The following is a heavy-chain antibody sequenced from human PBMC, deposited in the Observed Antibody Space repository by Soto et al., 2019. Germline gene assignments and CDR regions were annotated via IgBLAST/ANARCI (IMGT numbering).Heavy chain of an antibody. CDR1: GFTFSSYA. J-gene: IGHJ4*02. CDR2: ISASGGST. CDR3: ATGTERFDY. Sequence: EVQLLESGGGLVQPGGSLRLSCAASGFTFSSYAMSWVRQAPGKGLEWVSAISASGGSTYYTDSVKGHFSISRDTSRNTLYLQMNSLRAEDTAVYYCATGTERFDYWGQGTLVTASS. V-gene: IGHV3-23*01. D-gene: IGHD1-1*01.